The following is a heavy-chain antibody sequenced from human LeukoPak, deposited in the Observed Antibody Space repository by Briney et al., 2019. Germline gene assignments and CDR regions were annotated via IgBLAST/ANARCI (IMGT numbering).Heavy chain of an antibody. Sequence: PGGSLRLSCAASGFSFSDHYIDWVRQAPGKGLEWVGRTRNKASSFTTEYAASVKGRFTISRDGSKNSLYLQMNSLKTEDTAVYYCTRNSYSSGRSFDYWGQGTLVTLS. CDR2: TRNKASSFTT. V-gene: IGHV3-72*01. CDR3: TRNSYSSGRSFDY. J-gene: IGHJ4*02. CDR1: GFSFSDHY. D-gene: IGHD6-19*01.